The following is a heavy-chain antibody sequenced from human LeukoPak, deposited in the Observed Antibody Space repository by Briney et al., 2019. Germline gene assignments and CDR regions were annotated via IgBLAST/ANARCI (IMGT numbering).Heavy chain of an antibody. J-gene: IGHJ3*02. V-gene: IGHV3-30*02. D-gene: IGHD2-15*01. CDR3: AKDQPDCSGGSCYPGDAFDI. CDR1: GFTFRSLA. Sequence: PGGSLRLSCAASGFTFRSLAMNWVRQAPGKGLEWVAFIRYDGSNKYYADSVKGRFTISRDNSKDTLDLQMSSLRAEDTAVYYCAKDQPDCSGGSCYPGDAFDIWGQGTMVTVSS. CDR2: IRYDGSNK.